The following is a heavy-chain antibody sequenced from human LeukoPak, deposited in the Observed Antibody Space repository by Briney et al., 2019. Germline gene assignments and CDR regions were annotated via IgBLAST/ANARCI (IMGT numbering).Heavy chain of an antibody. CDR2: IRDDGSNK. D-gene: IGHD6-19*01. CDR3: AKDTQQWLSDAFDI. Sequence: GGSLRLSCAASAFTFSSYGMHWVRQAPGKGLEWVAFIRDDGSNKYYADSVKGRFTIYRDNSKNTLSLQMNSLRAEDTAVYYCAKDTQQWLSDAFDIWGQGTMATVSS. V-gene: IGHV3-30*02. J-gene: IGHJ3*02. CDR1: AFTFSSYG.